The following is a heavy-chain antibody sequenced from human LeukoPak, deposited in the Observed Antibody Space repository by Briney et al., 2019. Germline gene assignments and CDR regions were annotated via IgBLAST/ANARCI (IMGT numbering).Heavy chain of an antibody. CDR3: AXGRYYDSSGHFDY. V-gene: IGHV4-34*01. CDR2: INHSGST. J-gene: IGHJ4*02. D-gene: IGHD3-22*01. Sequence: PSETLSLTCAVYGGSFSGYYWSWIRQPPGKGLEWMGEINHSGSTNYNPSRKSGGTISVDTSKNQVSLKLSSVTAAGTAVGYCAXGRYYDSSGHFDYWGQGTLVTVSS. CDR1: GGSFSGYY.